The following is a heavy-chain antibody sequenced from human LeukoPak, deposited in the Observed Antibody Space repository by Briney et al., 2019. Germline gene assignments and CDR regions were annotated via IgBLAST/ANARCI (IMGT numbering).Heavy chain of an antibody. CDR1: GFTVSRDY. CDR3: ATYHYYDGSGHHY. CDR2: IYSNNST. D-gene: IGHD3-22*01. V-gene: IGHV3-53*01. Sequence: GGSLRLSCAASGFTVSRDYMSWVRQAPGKELEWVSVIYSNNSTYYADSVKGRFTISRDNSKNTLYLQMNSLRAEDTAVYYCATYHYYDGSGHHYWGQGTLVTVSS. J-gene: IGHJ4*02.